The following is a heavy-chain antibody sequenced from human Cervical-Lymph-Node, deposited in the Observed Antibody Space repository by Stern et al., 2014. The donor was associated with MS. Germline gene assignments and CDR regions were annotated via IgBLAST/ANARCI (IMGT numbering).Heavy chain of an antibody. CDR1: GYTFTSYY. J-gene: IGHJ4*02. D-gene: IGHD2-21*02. Sequence: VQLVESGAEMKKPGASVKVSCRASGYTFTSYYIHWVRQAPGQGLEWMGIINPSAGTTSYAQRFQGRVTMTRDTSTSTVYMELNSLRSEDTAVYYCARVTAMVAEGYFDYWGQGTLVTVSS. V-gene: IGHV1-46*01. CDR3: ARVTAMVAEGYFDY. CDR2: INPSAGTT.